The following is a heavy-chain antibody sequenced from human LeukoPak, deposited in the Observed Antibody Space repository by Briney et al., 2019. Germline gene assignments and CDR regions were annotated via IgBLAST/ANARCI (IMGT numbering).Heavy chain of an antibody. J-gene: IGHJ4*02. Sequence: PSETLSLTCTVSGGSITGYYWSWIRQPPGKALQWIGYIYDSGGTDYNPSLKSRVTISVDMSNNQVSLKLSSVTTADTAIYYCARHLPVRAGAARFLDYWGQGTLVTVSS. CDR1: GGSITGYY. D-gene: IGHD4/OR15-4a*01. CDR2: IYDSGGT. V-gene: IGHV4-59*08. CDR3: ARHLPVRAGAARFLDY.